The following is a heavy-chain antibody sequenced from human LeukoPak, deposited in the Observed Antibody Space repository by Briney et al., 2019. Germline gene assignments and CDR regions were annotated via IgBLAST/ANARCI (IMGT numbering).Heavy chain of an antibody. J-gene: IGHJ4*02. Sequence: PSETLSLTCAVSGVPFSNSYWSWVRQSPRQGLEWIGEINHSGYTNYNTSLKRRVTMSIDTSKNQFSLRLTSVTAADTGVYYCTRAVAGHPDWGQGTLVTVSS. V-gene: IGHV4-34*01. CDR2: INHSGYT. CDR3: TRAVAGHPD. CDR1: GVPFSNSY. D-gene: IGHD5-12*01.